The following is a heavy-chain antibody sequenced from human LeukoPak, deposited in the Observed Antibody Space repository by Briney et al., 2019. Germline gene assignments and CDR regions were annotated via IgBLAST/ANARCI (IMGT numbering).Heavy chain of an antibody. D-gene: IGHD2-2*02. CDR2: IVGSGGST. CDR3: AKHCSSASCYRFDY. V-gene: IGHV3-23*01. J-gene: IGHJ4*02. CDR1: GFTFNTYA. Sequence: QAGGSLRLSCAASGFTFNTYAMSWVRQAPGKGLEWVSVIVGSGGSTNYADSVKDRFTISRDNSKNTLYLQMNSLRAEDTAVYYCAKHCSSASCYRFDYWGQGTLVTVSS.